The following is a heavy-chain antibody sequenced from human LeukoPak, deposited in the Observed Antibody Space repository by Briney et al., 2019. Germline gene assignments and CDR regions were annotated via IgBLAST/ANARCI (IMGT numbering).Heavy chain of an antibody. J-gene: IGHJ4*02. CDR1: EFTFTNYG. V-gene: IGHV3-30-3*01. D-gene: IGHD3-9*01. CDR2: ISNDGADK. Sequence: GGSLRLSCAASEFTFTNYGMHWVRQAPCKGLEWVALISNDGADKYYADSAKGRFSISRDNSENTLYLQMNSLRPEDTAVYYCARVRVILTTMASFAYWGQGSLVTVSP. CDR3: ARVRVILTTMASFAY.